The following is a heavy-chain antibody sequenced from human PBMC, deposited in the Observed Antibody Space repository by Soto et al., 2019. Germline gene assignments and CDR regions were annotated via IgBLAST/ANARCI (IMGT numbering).Heavy chain of an antibody. CDR2: IRDRAYNYAT. J-gene: IGHJ4*02. V-gene: IGHV3-73*01. Sequence: EVLLVESGGGLVQPGGSLKLSCAASGFVFKDSSIHWVRQASGKGLEGVGRIRDRAYNYATAYAASVEGRFTISRDDSDYTAYLHMSSLKTEDTAIYYCTRLISAAQDYWGQGTLVTVSS. D-gene: IGHD3-10*01. CDR1: GFVFKDSS. CDR3: TRLISAAQDY.